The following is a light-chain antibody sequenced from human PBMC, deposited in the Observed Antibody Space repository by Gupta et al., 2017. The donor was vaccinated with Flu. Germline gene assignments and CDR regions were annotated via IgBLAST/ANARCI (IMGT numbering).Light chain of an antibody. V-gene: IGKV4-1*01. CDR1: KKY. Sequence: IVMTQSPDSLALSLGERATINCNKKYLAWYQQKPGQPPKLLIYWASTRESGVPDRFSGSGSGTDFTLTISSLQAEDVAVYYCQQYYGTPRTFGQGTKVEIK. J-gene: IGKJ1*01. CDR2: WAS. CDR3: QQYYGTPRT.